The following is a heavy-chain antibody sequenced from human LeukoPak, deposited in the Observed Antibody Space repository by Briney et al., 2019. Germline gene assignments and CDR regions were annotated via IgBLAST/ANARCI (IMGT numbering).Heavy chain of an antibody. V-gene: IGHV3-30*18. CDR3: AKTPYDFWSGFDY. D-gene: IGHD3-3*01. CDR1: GFTFSSYG. CDR2: ISYDGSNK. Sequence: GGSLRLSCAASGFTFSSYGMHWVRQAPGKGLEWVAVISYDGSNKYYADSVKGRFTISRDNSKNTLYLQMNSLRAEDTAVYYCAKTPYDFWSGFDYWGQGTLVTVSS. J-gene: IGHJ4*02.